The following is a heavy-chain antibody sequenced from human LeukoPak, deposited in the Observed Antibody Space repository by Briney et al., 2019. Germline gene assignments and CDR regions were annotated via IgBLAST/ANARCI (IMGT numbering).Heavy chain of an antibody. J-gene: IGHJ4*02. CDR3: ARHHIVSTGTFDY. V-gene: IGHV4-59*08. CDR1: GGSISGYH. D-gene: IGHD5/OR15-5a*01. CDR2: IYYGGST. Sequence: SETLSPTCTVSGGSISGYHWSWIRQPPGKGLEWIGYIYYGGSTNYNPSLKSRVTISLDTSKNQFSLKLNSVTAADTAVYYCARHHIVSTGTFDYWGQGTLVTVSS.